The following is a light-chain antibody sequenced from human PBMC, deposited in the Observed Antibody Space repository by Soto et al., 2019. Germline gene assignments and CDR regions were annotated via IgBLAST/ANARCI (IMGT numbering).Light chain of an antibody. J-gene: IGLJ1*01. V-gene: IGLV1-40*01. CDR1: SSNIGAGYD. CDR2: ANT. Sequence: QSVLTQPPSVSGAPGQRVTISCTGSSSNIGAGYDVHWYQQLPGTAPKLLIYANTNRPSGVPGRFSGSKSGTSASLAITGLQAEDEADYYCQSYDSSLSVFGTGTKVTVL. CDR3: QSYDSSLSV.